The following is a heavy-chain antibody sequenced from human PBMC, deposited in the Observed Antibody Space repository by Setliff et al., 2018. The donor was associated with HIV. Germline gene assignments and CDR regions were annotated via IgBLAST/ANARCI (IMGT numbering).Heavy chain of an antibody. J-gene: IGHJ6*03. V-gene: IGHV3-9*01. CDR2: ISWNSGDI. CDR3: ARYGGGNPFYYYYMDV. CDR1: GFTFDDYA. Sequence: GGSLRLSCAASGFTFDDYAMHWVRQAPGKGLEWVSGISWNSGDIGYADSVKGRFTISRDNSKNTLYLQMNSLRAEDTALYYCARYGGGNPFYYYYMDVWGKGTTVTVSS. D-gene: IGHD2-15*01.